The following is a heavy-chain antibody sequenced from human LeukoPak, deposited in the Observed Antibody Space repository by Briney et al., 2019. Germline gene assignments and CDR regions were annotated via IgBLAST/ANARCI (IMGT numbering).Heavy chain of an antibody. Sequence: SETLSLTCTVSGGSISSSSYYWSWIRQPPGKGLEWIGYIYYSGSTNYNPSLKSRVTISVDTSKNQFSLKLSSVTAADTAVYYCARGVSYDSSGPGYWGQGTLVTVSS. V-gene: IGHV4-61*01. CDR2: IYYSGST. CDR3: ARGVSYDSSGPGY. CDR1: GGSISSSSYY. J-gene: IGHJ4*02. D-gene: IGHD3-22*01.